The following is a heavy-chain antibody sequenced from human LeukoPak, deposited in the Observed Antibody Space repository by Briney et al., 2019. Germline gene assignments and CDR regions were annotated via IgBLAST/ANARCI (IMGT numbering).Heavy chain of an antibody. V-gene: IGHV5-51*01. CDR2: IYPGDSDT. D-gene: IGHD6-13*01. CDR1: GYRFTSYW. CDR3: ARGLGYSGSWYFDY. Sequence: GESLKISCKGSGYRFTSYWIAWVRQMPGKGLESMGIIYPGDSDTRYSPSFQGQVTISADKSISTAYLQWSSLKASDTAMYFYARGLGYSGSWYFDYWGQGTLVTVSS. J-gene: IGHJ4*02.